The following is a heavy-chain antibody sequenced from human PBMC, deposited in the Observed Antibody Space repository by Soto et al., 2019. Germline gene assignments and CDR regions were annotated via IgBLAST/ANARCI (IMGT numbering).Heavy chain of an antibody. D-gene: IGHD3-3*01. V-gene: IGHV1-2*02. CDR3: AIRPYDFWSGYGFDP. Sequence: GASVKVSCKASGYTFTGYYMHWVRQAPGQGLEWMGWINPNSGGTNYAQKFQGRVTMTRDTSISTAYMELSRLRSDDTAVYYCAIRPYDFWSGYGFDPWGQGTLVTVSS. CDR2: INPNSGGT. J-gene: IGHJ5*02. CDR1: GYTFTGYY.